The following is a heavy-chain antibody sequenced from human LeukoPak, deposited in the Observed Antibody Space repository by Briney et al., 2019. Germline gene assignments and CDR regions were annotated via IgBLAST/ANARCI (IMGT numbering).Heavy chain of an antibody. D-gene: IGHD3-10*01. J-gene: IGHJ4*02. Sequence: PSETLSLTCTVSGGSISSYYWSWLRQPAGKGLEWIGRMYTSGSTKYNPSLKSRVTISVDNSKNQLSLKLTSVTAADTAVYYCARDHYGSGSYKSYFDSWGQGTQVTVS. CDR2: MYTSGST. V-gene: IGHV4-4*07. CDR1: GGSISSYY. CDR3: ARDHYGSGSYKSYFDS.